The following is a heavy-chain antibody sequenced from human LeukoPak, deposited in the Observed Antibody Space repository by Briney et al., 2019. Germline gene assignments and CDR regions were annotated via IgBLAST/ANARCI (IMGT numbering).Heavy chain of an antibody. V-gene: IGHV4-59*01. CDR3: ARALRGYSGYDYSYGMDV. Sequence: SETLSLTCTVSGGSISSYYWSWIRQPPGKGLEWIGYIYYSGSTNYNPSLKSRVTISVDTSKNQFSLKLSSVTAADTAVYYCARALRGYSGYDYSYGMDVWGQGTTVTVSS. D-gene: IGHD5-12*01. J-gene: IGHJ6*02. CDR2: IYYSGST. CDR1: GGSISSYY.